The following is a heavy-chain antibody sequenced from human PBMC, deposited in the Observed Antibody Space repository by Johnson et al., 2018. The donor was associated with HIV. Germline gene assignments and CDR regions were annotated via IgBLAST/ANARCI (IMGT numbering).Heavy chain of an antibody. Sequence: QEQLVESGGGLVQPGGSLRLSCAASGFTFSDYYMSWIRQAPGKGLEWVSYISSGGSSIYYADSVKGRFTISRDNAKNTLYLQMHSLRAEDTAVYFCARGCRDGYTCDAFDVWGRGTRVTVSS. D-gene: IGHD5-24*01. CDR2: ISSGGSSI. CDR1: GFTFSDYY. V-gene: IGHV3-11*04. J-gene: IGHJ3*01. CDR3: ARGCRDGYTCDAFDV.